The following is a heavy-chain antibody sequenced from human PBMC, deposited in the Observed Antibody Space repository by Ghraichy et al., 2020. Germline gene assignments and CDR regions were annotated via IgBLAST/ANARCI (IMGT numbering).Heavy chain of an antibody. CDR1: GFTFSSYG. Sequence: LSLTCAASGFTFSSYGMHWVRQAPGKGLEWVAVIWYDGSNKYYADSVKGRFTISRDNSKNTLYLQMNSLRAEDTAVYYCARDEAGSVDYWGQGTLVTVSS. CDR3: ARDEAGSVDY. J-gene: IGHJ4*02. D-gene: IGHD6-19*01. CDR2: IWYDGSNK. V-gene: IGHV3-33*01.